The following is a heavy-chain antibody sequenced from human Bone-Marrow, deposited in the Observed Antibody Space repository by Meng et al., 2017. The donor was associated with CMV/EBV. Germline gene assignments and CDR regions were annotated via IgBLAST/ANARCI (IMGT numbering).Heavy chain of an antibody. J-gene: IGHJ6*02. CDR3: AREIMTTATDEARYYYGMDV. D-gene: IGHD4-11*01. CDR2: IYYSGST. Sequence: SETLSLTCTVSGGSISSSSYYWGWIRQPPGKGLEWIGSIYYSGSTNYNPSLKSRVTISVDTSKNQFSLKLSSVTAADTAVYYCAREIMTTATDEARYYYGMDVWGQGTTVTVSS. V-gene: IGHV4-39*07. CDR1: GGSISSSSYY.